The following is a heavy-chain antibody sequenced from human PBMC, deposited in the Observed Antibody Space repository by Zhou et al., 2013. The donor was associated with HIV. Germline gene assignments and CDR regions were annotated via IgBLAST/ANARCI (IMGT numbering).Heavy chain of an antibody. CDR3: ARDWIYGDYYYYYMDV. Sequence: QVQLQESGPGLVKPSQTLSLTCIVSGDSISSGNYYWSWIRQPAGKGLEWIGHIYTSGSTNYNPSLKSRVTMSVDTSKNQFSLKLDSVTAADTAVYYCARDWIYGDYYYYYMDVWGKGPRSPPP. CDR2: IYTSGST. CDR1: GDSISSGNYY. V-gene: IGHV4-61*09. D-gene: IGHD4-17*01. J-gene: IGHJ6*03.